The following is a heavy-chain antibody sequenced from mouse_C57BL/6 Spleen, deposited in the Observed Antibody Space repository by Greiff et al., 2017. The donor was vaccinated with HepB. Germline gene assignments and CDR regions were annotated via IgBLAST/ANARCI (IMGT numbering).Heavy chain of an antibody. Sequence: EVQLVESGPGLVKPSQSLSLTCSVTGYSITSGYYWNWIRQFPGNKLEWMGYISYDGSNNYNPSLKNRISITRDTSKNQFFLKLNSVTTEDTATYYCASLTGRYAMDYWGQGTSVTVSS. D-gene: IGHD4-1*01. CDR1: GYSITSGYY. V-gene: IGHV3-6*01. CDR3: ASLTGRYAMDY. CDR2: ISYDGSN. J-gene: IGHJ4*01.